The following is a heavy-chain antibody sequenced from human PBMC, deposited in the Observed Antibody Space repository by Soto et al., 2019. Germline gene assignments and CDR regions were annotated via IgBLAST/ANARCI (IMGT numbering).Heavy chain of an antibody. CDR3: ARDRVYYDSNGDYKDYGMDV. J-gene: IGHJ6*02. V-gene: IGHV3-74*01. CDR1: GFTFSNYW. CDR2: INSDGSST. D-gene: IGHD3-22*01. Sequence: PGGSLRLSCAASGFTFSNYWIHWVRQAPGKGLVWVSRINSDGSSTSYADSVKGRFTISRDNAKNTMYLQMNSLRAEDTAVYYCARDRVYYDSNGDYKDYGMDVWGQGTTVTVSS.